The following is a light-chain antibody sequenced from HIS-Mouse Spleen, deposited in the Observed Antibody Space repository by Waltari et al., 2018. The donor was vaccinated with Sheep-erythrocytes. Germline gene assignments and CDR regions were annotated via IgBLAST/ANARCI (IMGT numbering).Light chain of an antibody. CDR1: SSDGGSYYY. J-gene: IGLJ1*01. CDR3: CSYAGSYNHV. V-gene: IGLV2-11*01. CDR2: DVS. Sequence: QSALTQPPSVSGSPGQAVTLSCTGTSSDGGSYYYVSWYQQHPGKAPKLMIYDVSKRPSGVPDRFSGSKSGNTASLTISGLQAEDEADYYCCSYAGSYNHVFATGTKVTVL.